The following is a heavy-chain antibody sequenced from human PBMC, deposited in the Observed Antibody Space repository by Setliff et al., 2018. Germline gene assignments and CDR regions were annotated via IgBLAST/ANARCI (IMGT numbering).Heavy chain of an antibody. D-gene: IGHD3-3*01. CDR3: ARENTAKNFWGEESDY. V-gene: IGHV1-46*01. J-gene: IGHJ4*02. CDR2: INPSGGST. CDR1: GYTFTSYY. Sequence: ASVKVSCKASGYTFTSYYMHWVRQAPGQGLEWMGIINPSGGSTSYAQKFQGRVTMTRDTSTNTVYMQLNSLRFEDRAVYYCARENTAKNFWGEESDYWGQGTLVTVS.